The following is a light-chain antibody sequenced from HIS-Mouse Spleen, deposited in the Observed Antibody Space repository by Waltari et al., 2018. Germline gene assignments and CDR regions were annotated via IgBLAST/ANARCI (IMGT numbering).Light chain of an antibody. CDR3: YSTDSSGNHRV. CDR2: EDS. CDR1: ALPKKY. J-gene: IGLJ2*01. V-gene: IGLV3-10*01. Sequence: SYELTQPPSVSVSPGQTARITCSGDALPKKYAYWYQQKSGQAPVLVIYEDSKRPSGIPVRFSGSSSRTMATLTSSEAQVEDEADYYCYSTDSSGNHRVFGGGTKLTVL.